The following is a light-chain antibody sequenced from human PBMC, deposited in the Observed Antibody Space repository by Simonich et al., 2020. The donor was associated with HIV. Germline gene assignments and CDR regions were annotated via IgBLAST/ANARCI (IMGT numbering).Light chain of an antibody. Sequence: DIQMTQSPSSLSASVGDRVTITCRASQSITNYLNWYQQKPGKAPKLLIYAASSLQSGVSSRFSGSGSGTDFTLTISSLQPEDFATYYCQQSYSTPQTFGQGTKVEI. V-gene: IGKV1-39*01. CDR2: AAS. J-gene: IGKJ1*01. CDR3: QQSYSTPQT. CDR1: QSITNY.